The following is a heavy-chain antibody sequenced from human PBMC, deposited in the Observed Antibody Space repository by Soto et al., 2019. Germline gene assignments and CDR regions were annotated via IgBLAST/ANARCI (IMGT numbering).Heavy chain of an antibody. Sequence: GGSLRLSCAASGFTFSSYWMSWVRQAPGKGLEWVANIKQDGSEKYYVDSVKGRFTISRDNAKNSLYLQMNSLRAEDTAVYYCARWVVAANWYFDLWGRGTLVTVSS. CDR3: ARWVVAANWYFDL. J-gene: IGHJ2*01. V-gene: IGHV3-7*01. CDR1: GFTFSSYW. D-gene: IGHD2-15*01. CDR2: IKQDGSEK.